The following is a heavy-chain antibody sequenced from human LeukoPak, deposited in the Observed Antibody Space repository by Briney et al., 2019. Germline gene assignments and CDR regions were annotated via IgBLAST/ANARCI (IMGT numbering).Heavy chain of an antibody. CDR1: GYSFTDYY. V-gene: IGHV1-2*02. J-gene: IGHJ3*02. D-gene: IGHD3-22*01. CDR3: ASAGLWDHSDSSGYHNGAFDI. Sequence: GASVKVSCKASGYSFTDYYLHWVRQAPGQGLEWMGLINPNSGGTNYAQKFQGRVTMTRDTSISTAYMELSRLTSDDTAVFYCASAGLWDHSDSSGYHNGAFDIWGQGTMVTVSS. CDR2: INPNSGGT.